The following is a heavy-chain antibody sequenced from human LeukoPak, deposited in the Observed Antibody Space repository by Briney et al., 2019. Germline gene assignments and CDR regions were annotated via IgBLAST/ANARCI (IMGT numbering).Heavy chain of an antibody. V-gene: IGHV1-69*05. Sequence: SVKVSCKASGGTFSSYAISWVRQAPGLGLEWMGGIIPIFGTANYAQKFQGRVTITTDESTSTAYMELSSLRSEDTAVYYCARGPFKGYCGGDCYALRYYYYYMDVWGKGTTVTVSS. D-gene: IGHD2-21*02. CDR1: GGTFSSYA. CDR2: IIPIFGTA. CDR3: ARGPFKGYCGGDCYALRYYYYYMDV. J-gene: IGHJ6*03.